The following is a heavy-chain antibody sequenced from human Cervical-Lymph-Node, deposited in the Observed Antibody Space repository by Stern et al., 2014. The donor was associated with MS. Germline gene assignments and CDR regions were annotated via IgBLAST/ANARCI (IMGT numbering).Heavy chain of an antibody. CDR3: ARVLIDHIVMTGFDY. CDR1: GYTFSSYS. CDR2: INPSGGST. V-gene: IGHV1-46*01. Sequence: QVQLVESGTEVKKPGASVKVSCKASGYTFSSYSIHWVRQAPGQGLERMGIINPSGGSTSYAQKLQDRVTMTRDTSTSTVYMELSGLRSEDTAVYYCARVLIDHIVMTGFDYWGQGTLVTVSS. J-gene: IGHJ4*02. D-gene: IGHD3-16*01.